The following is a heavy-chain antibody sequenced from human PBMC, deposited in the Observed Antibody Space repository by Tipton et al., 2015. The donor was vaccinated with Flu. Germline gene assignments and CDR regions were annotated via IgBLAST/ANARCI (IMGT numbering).Heavy chain of an antibody. J-gene: IGHJ5*02. CDR1: GGSFSGYY. CDR2: INHSGST. D-gene: IGHD6-13*01. Sequence: LSLTCAVYGGSFSGYYWSWIRQPPGKGLEWIGEINHSGSTNYNPSLKSRVTISVDTSKNQFSLKLSSVTAADTAVYYCARLPYSSSWYPNSNWFDPWGQGTLVTVSS. V-gene: IGHV4-34*01. CDR3: ARLPYSSSWYPNSNWFDP.